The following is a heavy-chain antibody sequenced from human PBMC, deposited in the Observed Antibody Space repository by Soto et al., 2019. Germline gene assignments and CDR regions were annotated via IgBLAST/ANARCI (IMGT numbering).Heavy chain of an antibody. CDR3: ARDSPGGGYYYGMDV. J-gene: IGHJ6*02. V-gene: IGHV1-69*01. CDR1: GGSFSSYA. Sequence: QGQLEQSGAEVRKPGSSVKVSCKASGGSFSSYAISWVRQAPGQGLEWMGGIVPVLGTSHSAQKFQGRVTFSTDDSTTTAYMELSSLRSEDTAVYYCARDSPGGGYYYGMDVWGQGNRVTVSS. CDR2: IVPVLGTS. D-gene: IGHD3-16*01.